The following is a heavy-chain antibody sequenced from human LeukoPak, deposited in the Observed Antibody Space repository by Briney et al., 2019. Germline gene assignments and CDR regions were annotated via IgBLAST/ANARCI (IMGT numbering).Heavy chain of an antibody. J-gene: IGHJ5*02. CDR3: ARDRLTTGFDP. Sequence: PGGSLRLSCAASGFTFSSYSMNWVRQAPGKGLEWVSSISSSSSDIYYADSVKGRFTISRDNPKNSLYLQMNSLRAEDPAVYYCARDRLTTGFDPWGQGTLVTVSS. CDR2: ISSSSSDI. V-gene: IGHV3-21*01. CDR1: GFTFSSYS. D-gene: IGHD3-22*01.